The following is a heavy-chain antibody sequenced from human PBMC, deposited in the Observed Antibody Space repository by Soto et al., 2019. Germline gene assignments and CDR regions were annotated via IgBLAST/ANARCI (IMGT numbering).Heavy chain of an antibody. CDR3: AKDTGYCAKGVCLSNWFDS. Sequence: QVQLVESGGGVVQPGRSLRLSCAASGFTFSNYGIHWVRQAPGKGLEWVAVISYDGNNKYYADSVEGRFTISRDNSKITVYLQMNSRRDEDSSMYYCAKDTGYCAKGVCLSNWFDSWGQGTLVTVSS. CDR1: GFTFSNYG. CDR2: ISYDGNNK. D-gene: IGHD2-8*01. J-gene: IGHJ5*01. V-gene: IGHV3-30*18.